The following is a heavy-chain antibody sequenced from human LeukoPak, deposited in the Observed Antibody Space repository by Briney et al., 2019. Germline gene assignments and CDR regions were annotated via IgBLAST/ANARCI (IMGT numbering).Heavy chain of an antibody. V-gene: IGHV1-2*02. CDR3: ARDLDGSSGCDY. CDR1: GYTFTGYF. Sequence: ASVKVSCKASGYTFTGYFMHWVRQAPGQGLEWMGWINPNSGGTNYARKFQGRVIMTRDTSISTAYIELGRLRSDDTAVYYCARDLDGSSGCDYWGQGTLVTVSS. D-gene: IGHD6-13*01. J-gene: IGHJ4*02. CDR2: INPNSGGT.